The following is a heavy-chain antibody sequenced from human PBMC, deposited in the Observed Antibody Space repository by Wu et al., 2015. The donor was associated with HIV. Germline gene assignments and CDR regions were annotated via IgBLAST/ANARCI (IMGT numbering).Heavy chain of an antibody. CDR1: GYTFTSYY. V-gene: IGHV1-46*03. CDR2: INPSGGST. CDR3: ARGCSSTSCYHAFDI. Sequence: QVQLVQSGAEVKKPGASVKVSCKASGYTFTSYYMHWVRQAPGQGLEWMGIINPSGGSTSYAQKFQGRVTMTRDTSTSTVYMELSSLRSEDTAVYYCARGCSSTSCYHAFDIWGQGTNGHRLF. J-gene: IGHJ3*02. D-gene: IGHD2-2*01.